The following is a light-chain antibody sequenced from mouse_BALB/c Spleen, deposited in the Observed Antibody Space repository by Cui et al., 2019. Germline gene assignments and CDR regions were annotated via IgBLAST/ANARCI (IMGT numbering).Light chain of an antibody. V-gene: IGKV4-68*01. J-gene: IGKJ5*01. CDR3: QQWSSNPLT. Sequence: IVLTESPAPMSASPGEKVTMTCSASSSVSYMYWYQQKPRSSPKPWIYLPSNLASGVPASFSGSGSGTSYSLTISSMEAEDAATYYCQQWSSNPLTFGAGTKLELK. CDR1: SSVSY. CDR2: LPS.